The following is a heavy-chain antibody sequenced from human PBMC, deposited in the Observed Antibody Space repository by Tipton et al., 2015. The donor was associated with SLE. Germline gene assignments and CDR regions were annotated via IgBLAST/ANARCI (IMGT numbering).Heavy chain of an antibody. Sequence: LRLSCTVSGGSISSHYWSWIRQPPGKGLEWIGYIYYSGSTNYNPSLKSRVTISVDTSKNQFSLKLSSVTAADTAVYYCAGGFLEWLSGEFGFDYWGQGTLVTVSS. J-gene: IGHJ4*02. CDR3: AGGFLEWLSGEFGFDY. V-gene: IGHV4-59*11. CDR1: GGSISSHY. CDR2: IYYSGST. D-gene: IGHD3-3*01.